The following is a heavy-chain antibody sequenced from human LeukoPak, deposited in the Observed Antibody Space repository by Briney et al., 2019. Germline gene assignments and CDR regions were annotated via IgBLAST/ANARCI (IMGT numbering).Heavy chain of an antibody. CDR2: INPNSGDT. J-gene: IGHJ4*02. V-gene: IGHV1-2*02. CDR3: ARGFVVVPAAMGAY. Sequence: ASVTESCKASGYTFTGHYMHWVRQAPGQGLEWMGWINPNSGDTNYAQKFQGRVTMTRDTSISTAYMELSRLRSDDTAVYYCARGFVVVPAAMGAYWGQGTLDRVSS. CDR1: GYTFTGHY. D-gene: IGHD2-2*01.